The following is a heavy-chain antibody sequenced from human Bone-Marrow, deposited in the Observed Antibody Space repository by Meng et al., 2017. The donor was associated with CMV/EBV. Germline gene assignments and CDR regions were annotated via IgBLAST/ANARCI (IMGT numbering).Heavy chain of an antibody. CDR3: ASSDSGYYLTPRNSLDY. D-gene: IGHD3-22*01. Sequence: YTFTSYYMHWVRQAPGQGLEWMGIINPSGGSTSYAQKFQGRVTMTRDTSTSTVYMELSSLRSEDTAVYYCASSDSGYYLTPRNSLDYWGQGTLVTVSS. CDR2: INPSGGST. V-gene: IGHV1-46*01. CDR1: YTFTSYY. J-gene: IGHJ4*02.